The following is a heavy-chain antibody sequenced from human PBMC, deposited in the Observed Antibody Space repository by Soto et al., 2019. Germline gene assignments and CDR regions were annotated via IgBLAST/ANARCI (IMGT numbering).Heavy chain of an antibody. CDR3: ARCRNGYSSSWYYYGMDV. J-gene: IGHJ6*02. CDR1: GYTFTSYD. CDR2: INPNSGNT. D-gene: IGHD6-13*01. V-gene: IGHV1-8*01. Sequence: QVQLVQSGAEVKKPGASVKVSCKASGYTFTSYDINWVRQATGQGLEWMGWINPNSGNTGYAQKFQGRVTMTRNTSISTAYMELSSLRSEDTAVYYCARCRNGYSSSWYYYGMDVWGQGTTVTVSS.